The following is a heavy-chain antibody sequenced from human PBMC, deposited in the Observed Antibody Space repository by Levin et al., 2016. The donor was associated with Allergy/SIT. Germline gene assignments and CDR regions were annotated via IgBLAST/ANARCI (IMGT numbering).Heavy chain of an antibody. D-gene: IGHD3-10*01. CDR3: ARLGSGSYMDYYYGMDV. Sequence: RQAPGKGLEWIGYIYYSGSTNYNPSLKSRVTISVDTSKNQFSLKLSSVTAADTAVYYCARLGSGSYMDYYYGMDVWGQGTTVTVSS. J-gene: IGHJ6*02. V-gene: IGHV4-59*08. CDR2: IYYSGST.